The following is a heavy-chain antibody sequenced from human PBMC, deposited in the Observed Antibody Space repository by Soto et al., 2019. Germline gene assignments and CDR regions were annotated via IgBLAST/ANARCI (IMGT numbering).Heavy chain of an antibody. CDR2: INPSGGST. J-gene: IGHJ3*02. V-gene: IGHV1-46*03. CDR3: ARVPATVTSQGFAAFDI. D-gene: IGHD4-17*01. Sequence: ASVKVSCKASGYTFTSYYMHWVRQAPGQGLEWMGIINPSGGSTSYAQKFQGRVTMTRDTSTSTVYMELSSLRSEDTAVYYCARVPATVTSQGFAAFDIWGQGTMVTVSS. CDR1: GYTFTSYY.